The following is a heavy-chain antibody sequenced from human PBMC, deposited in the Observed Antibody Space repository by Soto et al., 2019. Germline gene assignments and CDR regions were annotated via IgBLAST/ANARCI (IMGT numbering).Heavy chain of an antibody. D-gene: IGHD3-22*01. Sequence: SETLSLTCTVSGGSISSGDYYWSWIRQPPGKGLEWIGYIYYSGSTYYNPSLKSRVTISVDTSKNQFSLKLSSVTAADTAVYYYDSSGYYGSDAFDIWGQGTMVTVSS. CDR2: IYYSGST. J-gene: IGHJ3*02. CDR1: GGSISSGDYY. V-gene: IGHV4-30-4*01. CDR3: DSSGYYGSDAFDI.